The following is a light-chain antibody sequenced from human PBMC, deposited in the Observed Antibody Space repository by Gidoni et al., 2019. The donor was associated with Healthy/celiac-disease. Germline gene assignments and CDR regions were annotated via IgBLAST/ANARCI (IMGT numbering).Light chain of an antibody. Sequence: QSVLTQPPSVSGAPGQRVTISCTGSSSNIGAGYDVHWYQQLPGPAPKLLIYGNSNRPSGVLDRFSGSKSGTSASLAITGLQAEDEADYYCQSYDSSLSVHVVFGGGTKLTVL. J-gene: IGLJ2*01. CDR3: QSYDSSLSVHVV. CDR1: SSNIGAGYD. CDR2: GNS. V-gene: IGLV1-40*01.